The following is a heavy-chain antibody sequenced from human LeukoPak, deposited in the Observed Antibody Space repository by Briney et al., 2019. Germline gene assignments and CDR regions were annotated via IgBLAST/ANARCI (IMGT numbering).Heavy chain of an antibody. Sequence: SVKVSCKASGFTLTSSVVQWVRQARGQRLEWIGWIVVGSGNTNYAQKFQERVTITRDMSTSTAYMELSSLRSEDTAVYYCAADTYGDFDFDYWGQGTLVTVSS. D-gene: IGHD4-17*01. CDR2: IVVGSGNT. V-gene: IGHV1-58*01. CDR1: GFTLTSSV. J-gene: IGHJ4*02. CDR3: AADTYGDFDFDY.